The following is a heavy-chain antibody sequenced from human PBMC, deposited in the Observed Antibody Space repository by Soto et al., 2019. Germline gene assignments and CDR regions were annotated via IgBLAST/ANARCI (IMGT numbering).Heavy chain of an antibody. Sequence: GGSLRLSCAASGFTFSSYGMHWVRQAPGKGLEWVAVIWYDGSNKYYADSVKGRFTISRDNSKNTLYLQMNSLRAEDTAVYYCASGYSSSWYGGYFDYWGQGTLVTVSS. V-gene: IGHV3-33*01. D-gene: IGHD6-13*01. J-gene: IGHJ4*02. CDR1: GFTFSSYG. CDR3: ASGYSSSWYGGYFDY. CDR2: IWYDGSNK.